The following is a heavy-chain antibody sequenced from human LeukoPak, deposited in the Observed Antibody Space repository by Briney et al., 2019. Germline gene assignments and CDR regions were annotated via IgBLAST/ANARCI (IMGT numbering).Heavy chain of an antibody. V-gene: IGHV3-21*01. CDR3: ARLRYYYDSSGLDY. D-gene: IGHD3-22*01. J-gene: IGHJ4*02. CDR2: IGSSSSYI. Sequence: KPGGSLRLSCAASGFTFSSYSMNWVRQAPGKGLEWVSSIGSSSSYIYYADSVKGRFTISRDNAKNSLYLQMNSLRAEDTAVYYCARLRYYYDSSGLDYWGQGTLVTVSS. CDR1: GFTFSSYS.